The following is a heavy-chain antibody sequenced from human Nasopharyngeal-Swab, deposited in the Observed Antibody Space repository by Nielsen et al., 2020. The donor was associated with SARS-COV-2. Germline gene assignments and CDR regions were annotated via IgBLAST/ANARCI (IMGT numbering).Heavy chain of an antibody. V-gene: IGHV3-73*01. J-gene: IGHJ3*02. CDR1: GFTFSGSA. D-gene: IGHD1-26*01. CDR3: ARGPPYSGSYGDAFDI. Sequence: GESLKISCAASGFTFSGSAMHWVRQASGKGLEWVGRIRSKANSYATAYAASVKGRFTISRDDSKNTAYLQMNSLKTEDTAVYYCARGPPYSGSYGDAFDIWGQGTMVTVSS. CDR2: IRSKANSYAT.